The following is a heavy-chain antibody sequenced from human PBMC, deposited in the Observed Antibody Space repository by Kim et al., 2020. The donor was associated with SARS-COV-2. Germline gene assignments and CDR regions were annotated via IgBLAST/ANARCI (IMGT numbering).Heavy chain of an antibody. CDR1: GFTFSSYG. CDR2: ISYDGSNK. D-gene: IGHD2-15*01. J-gene: IGHJ4*02. V-gene: IGHV3-30*18. CDR3: AKDQCSGGSCHFDD. Sequence: GGSLRLSCAASGFTFSSYGMQWVRQSPGKGLEWVAVISYDGSNKFSADSVKGRFTISRDNSMNTVYLQMNSLSAEDTAVYYCAKDQCSGGSCHFDDWGQG.